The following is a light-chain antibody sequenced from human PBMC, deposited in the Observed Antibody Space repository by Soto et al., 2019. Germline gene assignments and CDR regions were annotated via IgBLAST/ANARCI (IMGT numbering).Light chain of an antibody. Sequence: QSVLTQPPSASGTPGQRVTISCSGSSSNIGRYTVNWYQQLPGTAPTLLIYGNNIRPSGVPDRFSGSKSGTSASLAISGLQTEDEADYYCQSYDSSLRGVVFGGGTKVTVL. J-gene: IGLJ2*01. V-gene: IGLV1-44*01. CDR1: SSNIGRYT. CDR3: QSYDSSLRGVV. CDR2: GNN.